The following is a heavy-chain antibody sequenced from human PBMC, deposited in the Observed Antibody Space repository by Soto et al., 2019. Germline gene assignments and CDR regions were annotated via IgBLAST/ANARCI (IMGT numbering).Heavy chain of an antibody. J-gene: IGHJ5*02. Sequence: GGSLRLSCAASGFTFSSYAMSWVRQAPGKGLEWVSAISGSGGSTYYADSVKGRFTISRDNSKNTLYLQMNSLRAEDTAVYYCAKVSDYCSGGSCYGFDPWGQGTLVTVSS. CDR3: AKVSDYCSGGSCYGFDP. D-gene: IGHD2-15*01. CDR2: ISGSGGST. V-gene: IGHV3-23*01. CDR1: GFTFSSYA.